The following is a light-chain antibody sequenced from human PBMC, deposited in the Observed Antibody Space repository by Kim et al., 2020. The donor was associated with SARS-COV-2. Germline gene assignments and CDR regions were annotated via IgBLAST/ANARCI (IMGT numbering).Light chain of an antibody. CDR1: STNIGSNA. Sequence: SVTSACYGSSTNIGSNAVHWYQQLPGTGPKLLIYTNNQRPSGVPDRFSGSESGTSASLAISGLQSEDEADYYCAALDDSLNGWVFGGGTQLTVL. V-gene: IGLV1-44*01. CDR2: TNN. CDR3: AALDDSLNGWV. J-gene: IGLJ3*02.